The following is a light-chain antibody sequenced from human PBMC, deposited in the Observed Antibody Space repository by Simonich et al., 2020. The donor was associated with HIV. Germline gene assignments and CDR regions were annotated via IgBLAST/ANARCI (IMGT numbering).Light chain of an antibody. CDR2: GAS. J-gene: IGKJ2*01. Sequence: EIVMTQSPATLSVSPGERATLSCRASQSVSNNLAWYQPKPGQAPRLLIYGASTRSTGFPARFSGSASGTEFTLTISSLQSEDFAVYYCQQYNNWPGTFGQGTKLEIK. CDR3: QQYNNWPGT. V-gene: IGKV3-15*01. CDR1: QSVSNN.